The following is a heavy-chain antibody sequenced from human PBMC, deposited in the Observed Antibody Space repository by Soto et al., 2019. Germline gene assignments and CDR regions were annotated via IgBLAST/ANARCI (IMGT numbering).Heavy chain of an antibody. Sequence: PSETLSLTCTVSGGSISSYYWSWIRQPPGKGLEWIGYIYYSGSTNYNPSLKSRVTISVDTSKNQFSLKLSSVTAADTAVYYCARSSVTSVAFDIWGQGTMVTVSS. CDR3: ARSSVTSVAFDI. V-gene: IGHV4-59*08. CDR1: GGSISSYY. J-gene: IGHJ3*02. D-gene: IGHD4-17*01. CDR2: IYYSGST.